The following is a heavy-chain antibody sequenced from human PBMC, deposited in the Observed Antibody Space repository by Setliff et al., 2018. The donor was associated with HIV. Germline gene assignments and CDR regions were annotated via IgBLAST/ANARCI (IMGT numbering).Heavy chain of an antibody. CDR3: AKMDVVAIPAAIRY. V-gene: IGHV3-23*01. Sequence: GGSLRLSCAASGFTFSSYAMSWVRQAPGKGLEWVSAISGSGGNTHYADSVKGRFTIFRDNSKNTLYLQMNSLRAEDTAVYYCAKMDVVAIPAAIRYWGQGTLVTVSS. CDR2: ISGSGGNT. D-gene: IGHD2-2*01. J-gene: IGHJ4*02. CDR1: GFTFSSYA.